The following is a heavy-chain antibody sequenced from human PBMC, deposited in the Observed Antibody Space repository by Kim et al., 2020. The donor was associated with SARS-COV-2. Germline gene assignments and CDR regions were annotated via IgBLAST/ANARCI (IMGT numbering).Heavy chain of an antibody. CDR1: GFTFSGYA. Sequence: GGSLRLSCTASGFTFSGYAITWVRQVPGKGLEWVSAIRGSGSDTYYADSVKGRFTISRDNSKNTVYLQMNSLRVEDTAVYHCAKRGDSSGYYNLHYFDSWGQGTLVTVSS. J-gene: IGHJ4*02. V-gene: IGHV3-23*01. CDR3: AKRGDSSGYYNLHYFDS. D-gene: IGHD3-22*01. CDR2: IRGSGSDT.